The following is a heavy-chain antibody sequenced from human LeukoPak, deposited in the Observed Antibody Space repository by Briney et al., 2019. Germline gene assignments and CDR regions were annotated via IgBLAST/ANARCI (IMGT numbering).Heavy chain of an antibody. Sequence: GGSLRLSCAASGFSFNTYSMSWVRQAPGKGLEWVGIISRTSESIFYADSLKGRFTISRDNAKNSLYLQMNGLRAEDTAAYYCARGATDITRWFDPWGQGTLVIVSS. D-gene: IGHD3-3*01. CDR1: GFSFNTYS. CDR3: ARGATDITRWFDP. V-gene: IGHV3-21*01. CDR2: ISRTSESI. J-gene: IGHJ5*02.